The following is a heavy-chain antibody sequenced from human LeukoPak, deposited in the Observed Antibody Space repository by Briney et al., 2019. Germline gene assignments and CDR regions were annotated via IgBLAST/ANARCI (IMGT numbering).Heavy chain of an antibody. CDR1: GYTFTSYG. Sequence: ASVKVSCKASGYTFTSYGISWVRQAPGQGLEWMGWISAYNGNTNYAQKLQGRVTMTTDTSTSTAYMELRSLRSDDTAVYYCARGVNGGVVVAAVNFDYWGQGTLVTVSS. J-gene: IGHJ4*02. CDR2: ISAYNGNT. CDR3: ARGVNGGVVVAAVNFDY. V-gene: IGHV1-18*01. D-gene: IGHD2-15*01.